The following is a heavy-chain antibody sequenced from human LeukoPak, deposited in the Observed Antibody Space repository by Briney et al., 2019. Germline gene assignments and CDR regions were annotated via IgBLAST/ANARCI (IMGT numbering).Heavy chain of an antibody. Sequence: PGGSLRLSCAASGFTFSSYAMHWVRQAPGKGLEWVAVISYDGSNKYYADSVKGRFTISRDNSKNTLYLQMNSLRAEDTAVYYCARRGHSYGSTGYYFDYWGQGTLVTVSS. V-gene: IGHV3-30-3*01. CDR1: GFTFSSYA. CDR2: ISYDGSNK. D-gene: IGHD5-18*01. J-gene: IGHJ4*02. CDR3: ARRGHSYGSTGYYFDY.